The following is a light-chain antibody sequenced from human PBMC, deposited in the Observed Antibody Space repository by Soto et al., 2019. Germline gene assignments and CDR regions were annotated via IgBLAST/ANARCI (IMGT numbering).Light chain of an antibody. CDR3: AQRGKWPST. J-gene: IGKJ2*02. Sequence: EVVLTQSPDTLSLSPGETATLSCRASQSVDRYVAWYQQKLGQAPRLLIYDAYTRAAGVGPRFTGSGSATDFSLTITSLETEDFAVDYCAQRGKWPSTVGPGTKVEMK. CDR2: DAY. CDR1: QSVDRY. V-gene: IGKV3-11*01.